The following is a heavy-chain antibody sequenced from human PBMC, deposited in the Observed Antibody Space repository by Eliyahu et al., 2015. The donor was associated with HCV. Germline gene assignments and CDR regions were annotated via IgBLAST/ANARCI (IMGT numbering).Heavy chain of an antibody. CDR3: ARHIPRGNWFDP. Sequence: QLQLQESGPGLVKPSETLSLTCTVSGGSISSSSYYWGWIRQPPGKGLEWIGSIYYSGSTYYNPSLKSRVTISVDTSKNQFSLKLSSVTAADTAVYYCARHIPRGNWFDPWGQGTLVTVSS. D-gene: IGHD2-21*01. J-gene: IGHJ5*02. V-gene: IGHV4-39*01. CDR1: GGSISSSSYY. CDR2: IYYSGST.